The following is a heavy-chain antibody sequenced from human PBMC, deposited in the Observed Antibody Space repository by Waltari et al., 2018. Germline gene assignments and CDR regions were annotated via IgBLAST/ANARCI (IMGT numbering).Heavy chain of an antibody. J-gene: IGHJ6*03. V-gene: IGHV4-4*07. D-gene: IGHD3-10*01. CDR3: ARDTYGSGSYYEWDYYYYMDV. CDR1: GGSISSYY. CDR2: IYTSGST. Sequence: QVQLQESGPGLVKPSETLSLTCTVSGGSISSYYWSWIRQPAGKGLEWIGRIYTSGSTNYNPSLKSRVTMSVDTSKNQFSLKLSSVTAADTAVYYCARDTYGSGSYYEWDYYYYMDVWGKGTTVTVSS.